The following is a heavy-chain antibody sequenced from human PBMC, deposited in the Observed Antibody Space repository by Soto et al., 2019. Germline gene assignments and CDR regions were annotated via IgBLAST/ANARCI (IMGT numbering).Heavy chain of an antibody. CDR2: MNPNSGNT. D-gene: IGHD3-10*01. Sequence: ASVKGAFAASGSSWLNADIALVRQATGQGLEWMGWMNPNSGNTGYAQKFQGRVTMTRDTSISTAYMELSSLRSEDTAVYYCVRMGIRGVIGPWGQGTLVTVSS. V-gene: IGHV1-8*02. CDR1: GSSWLNAD. J-gene: IGHJ5*02. CDR3: VRMGIRGVIGP.